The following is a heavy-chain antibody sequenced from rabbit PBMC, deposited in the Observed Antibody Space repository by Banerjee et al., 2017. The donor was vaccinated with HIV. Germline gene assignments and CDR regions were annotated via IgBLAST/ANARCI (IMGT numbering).Heavy chain of an antibody. J-gene: IGHJ3*01. Sequence: QEQLKESGGGLVQPGGSLKLSCKASGIDFSTYYYMCWVRQAPGKGLEWIACIYTGGSGSTYYANWARGRFTISKTSSTTVTLQMTSLTAADTATYFCARGVAGYGLWGQGTLVTVS. V-gene: IGHV1S45*01. D-gene: IGHD6-1*01. CDR3: ARGVAGYGL. CDR1: GIDFSTYYY. CDR2: IYTGGSGST.